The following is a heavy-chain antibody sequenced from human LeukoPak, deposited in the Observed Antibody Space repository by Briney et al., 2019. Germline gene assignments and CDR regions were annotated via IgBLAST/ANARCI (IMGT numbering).Heavy chain of an antibody. D-gene: IGHD3-9*01. J-gene: IGHJ3*02. V-gene: IGHV3-7*01. CDR1: SSSSYY. Sequence: SSSSYYWGWLRQLPGKGLEWVANINQDGTEKYYVDSVKGRFTISRDNAKNSLDLQMNSLRAEDTAVYYCARVSYFDCCAFDIWGQGTMVTVSS. CDR3: ARVSYFDCCAFDI. CDR2: INQDGTEK.